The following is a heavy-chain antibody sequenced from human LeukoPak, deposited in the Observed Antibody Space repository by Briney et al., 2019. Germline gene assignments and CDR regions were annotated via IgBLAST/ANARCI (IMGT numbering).Heavy chain of an antibody. CDR3: AKDGEWLVNYYFDY. J-gene: IGHJ4*02. V-gene: IGHV3-53*01. CDR2: IYSGRST. CDR1: GFTVSSNY. D-gene: IGHD6-19*01. Sequence: GGSLRLSCAASGFTVSSNYMSWVRQAPGKGLEWVSTIYSGRSTYYTDSVKGRFTISRDNSKNTLYLQMNSLRAEDTAVYYCAKDGEWLVNYYFDYWGQGTLVTVSS.